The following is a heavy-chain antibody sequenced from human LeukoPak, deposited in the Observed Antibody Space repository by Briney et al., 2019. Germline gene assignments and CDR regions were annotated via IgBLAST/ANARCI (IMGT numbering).Heavy chain of an antibody. V-gene: IGHV3-74*01. D-gene: IGHD4-23*01. J-gene: IGHJ4*02. CDR2: IDTDGSTT. CDR3: STLNRFGNDY. CDR1: RFIFSRFW. Sequence: GGSLRLSCGASRFIFSRFWMHWVRQPPGKGLVWVSRIDTDGSTTTYADSVKGRFTISRDNAKNTVYQQINSLRAEDTAVYYGSTLNRFGNDYWGQGVLVTVSS.